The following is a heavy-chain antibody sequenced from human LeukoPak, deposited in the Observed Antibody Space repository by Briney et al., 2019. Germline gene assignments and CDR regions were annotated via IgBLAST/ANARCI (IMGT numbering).Heavy chain of an antibody. CDR3: ARRKGCSGGSCYGDTFDY. V-gene: IGHV4-59*08. CDR1: GDSIATYY. CDR2: ISYSGSP. D-gene: IGHD2-15*01. J-gene: IGHJ4*02. Sequence: SETLSLTCSVSGDSIATYYWSWIRQPPGKGLEWIGYISYSGSPYYNPSLKSRVTMSVVTSKNQFSLKLSSVTAADTAVYYCARRKGCSGGSCYGDTFDYWGQGTLVTVSS.